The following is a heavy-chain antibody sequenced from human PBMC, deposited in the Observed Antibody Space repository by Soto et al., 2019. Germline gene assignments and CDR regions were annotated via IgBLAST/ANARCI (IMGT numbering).Heavy chain of an antibody. CDR2: MNPNSGNT. Sequence: GXSVKGSCEASVYTFTSYDINWVRQATGQGLEWMGWMNPNSGNTGYAQKFQGRVTMTRNTSISTAYMELSSLRSEDTAVYYCARVTDDFWSGYYLGYYFDSWGQGYLATVSS. J-gene: IGHJ4*02. CDR1: VYTFTSYD. V-gene: IGHV1-8*01. D-gene: IGHD3-3*01. CDR3: ARVTDDFWSGYYLGYYFDS.